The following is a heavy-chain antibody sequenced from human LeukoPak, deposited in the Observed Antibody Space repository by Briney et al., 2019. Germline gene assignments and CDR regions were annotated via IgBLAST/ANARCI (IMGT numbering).Heavy chain of an antibody. CDR3: ARGQITIFGVVRRVGANWFDP. J-gene: IGHJ5*02. V-gene: IGHV1-18*01. Sequence: ASVKVSCKASGYTFTSYGISWVRQAPGQGLEWMGWISAYNGNTNYAQKLQGRVTMTTDTSTSTAYMELRSLRSDDTAVYYCARGQITIFGVVRRVGANWFDPWGQGTLVTVSS. D-gene: IGHD3-3*01. CDR1: GYTFTSYG. CDR2: ISAYNGNT.